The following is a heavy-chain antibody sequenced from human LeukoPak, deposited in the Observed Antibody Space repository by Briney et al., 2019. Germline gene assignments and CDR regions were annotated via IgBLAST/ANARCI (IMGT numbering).Heavy chain of an antibody. CDR2: INPNSGDT. D-gene: IGHD3-10*01. Sequence: ASVKASCKASGYTFTGYYMHWVRQAPGQGLEWMGWINPNSGDTNSAQKFQGRVTMTRDTSINTAYMGLSRLRSDDTAVYYCATARGYYYGSGSPFDYWGQGTLVTVSS. V-gene: IGHV1-2*02. J-gene: IGHJ4*02. CDR3: ATARGYYYGSGSPFDY. CDR1: GYTFTGYY.